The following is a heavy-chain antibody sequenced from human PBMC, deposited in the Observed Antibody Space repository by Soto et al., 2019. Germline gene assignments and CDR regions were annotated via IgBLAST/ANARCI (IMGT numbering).Heavy chain of an antibody. CDR3: ARGVHYDSRGYYYFY. V-gene: IGHV1-69*01. Sequence: QVQLVQSGAEVKKPGSSVKVSCNASGGTFSTYAIDWVRQAPGQGLEWMGGIIPLFGTAKYAQNFQGRITITADESTNTAYMELRSLRSHDTAVYYCARGVHYDSRGYYYFYWGQGTLVTVSS. CDR1: GGTFSTYA. CDR2: IIPLFGTA. J-gene: IGHJ4*02. D-gene: IGHD3-22*01.